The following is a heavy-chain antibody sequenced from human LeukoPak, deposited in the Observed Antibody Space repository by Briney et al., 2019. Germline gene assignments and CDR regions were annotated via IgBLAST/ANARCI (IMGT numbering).Heavy chain of an antibody. Sequence: PGGSLRLSCAASGFTLNAHWTRWVRQTPEKGLVWLSRINTDGSTTNYADAVKGRLTISRDNAKDTLYLQMNSLRVEDTAVYYCARGLNWDQADYWGQGSLVTVSS. V-gene: IGHV3-74*01. CDR1: GFTLNAHW. CDR3: ARGLNWDQADY. D-gene: IGHD7-27*01. CDR2: INTDGSTT. J-gene: IGHJ4*02.